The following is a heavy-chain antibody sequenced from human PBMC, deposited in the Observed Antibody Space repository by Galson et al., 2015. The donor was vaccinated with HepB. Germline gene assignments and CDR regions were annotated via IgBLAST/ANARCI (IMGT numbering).Heavy chain of an antibody. CDR3: ARGYCSSTSCPHNWFDP. D-gene: IGHD2-2*01. Sequence: SLRLSCAASGFTFSSYAMHWVRQAPGKGLEWVAVISYDGSNKYYADSVKGRFTISRDNSKNTLYLQMNSLRAEDTAVYYCARGYCSSTSCPHNWFDPWGRGTLVTVSS. CDR2: ISYDGSNK. V-gene: IGHV3-30-3*01. J-gene: IGHJ5*02. CDR1: GFTFSSYA.